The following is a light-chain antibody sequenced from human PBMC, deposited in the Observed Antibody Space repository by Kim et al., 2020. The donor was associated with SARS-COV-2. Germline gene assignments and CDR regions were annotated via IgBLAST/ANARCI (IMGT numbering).Light chain of an antibody. Sequence: LSLSPGENSSLSCRASYNFGTNLLACYQQKPVQSPRLLLYSTSTRASGIPDRFIGSGSGTDFTLTISRLEPEDFAMYYCQQNGASLVGGTKVDIK. CDR3: QQNGAS. CDR1: YNFGTNL. J-gene: IGKJ4*01. V-gene: IGKV3-20*01. CDR2: STS.